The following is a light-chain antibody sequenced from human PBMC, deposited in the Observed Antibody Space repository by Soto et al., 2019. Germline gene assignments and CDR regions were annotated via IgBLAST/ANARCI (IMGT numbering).Light chain of an antibody. Sequence: EIVLTQSPGTLSLSPGERATLSCRASQSVSSSYLAWYQHKPGQAPRLLIYGASSRATGIPHRFSGSGSGTDFTLTISSLQAEDVAVYYCQQYYSAPLTFGGGTKVEIK. V-gene: IGKV3-20*01. CDR3: QQYYSAPLT. CDR1: QSVSSSY. CDR2: GAS. J-gene: IGKJ4*01.